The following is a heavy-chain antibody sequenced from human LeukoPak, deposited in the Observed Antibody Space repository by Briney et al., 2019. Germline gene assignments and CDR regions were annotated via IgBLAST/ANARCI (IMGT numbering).Heavy chain of an antibody. D-gene: IGHD1-26*01. CDR2: ISAYNGNT. V-gene: IGHV1-18*01. CDR3: ARADSWELLRAWFDP. J-gene: IGHJ5*02. CDR1: GYTFTSYG. Sequence: ASVKVSCKASGYTFTSYGISWVRQAPGQGLEWMGWISAYNGNTNYAQKFQGRVTMTTDTSTDTVYMEVRSLTSDDTAVYYCARADSWELLRAWFDPWGQGTLVTVSS.